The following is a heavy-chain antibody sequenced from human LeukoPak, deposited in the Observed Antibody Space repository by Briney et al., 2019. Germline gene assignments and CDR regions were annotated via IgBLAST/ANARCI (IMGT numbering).Heavy chain of an antibody. J-gene: IGHJ3*02. CDR2: ISAYNGNT. Sequence: ASAKVSCKASGYTFTSYGISWVRQAPGQGLEWMGWISAYNGNTNYAQKLQGRVTMTTDTSTSTAYMELRSLRSDDTAVYYCARDLLWFGELPGAFDIWGQGTMVTVSS. D-gene: IGHD3-10*01. V-gene: IGHV1-18*01. CDR1: GYTFTSYG. CDR3: ARDLLWFGELPGAFDI.